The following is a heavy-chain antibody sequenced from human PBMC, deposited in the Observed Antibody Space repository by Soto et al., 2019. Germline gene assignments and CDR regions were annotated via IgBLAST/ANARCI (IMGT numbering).Heavy chain of an antibody. CDR2: VYSDGST. Sequence: EVQLVESGGGLIQPGGSLRLSCAASGFTVSSNYMNWVRQAPGKGLECVSVVYSDGSTYHADSVKGRFTISRDNSKNTLYLQMNRLSAEDTAVYYCASGSGWYSFDYWGQGTLVTVSS. J-gene: IGHJ4*02. D-gene: IGHD6-19*01. CDR3: ASGSGWYSFDY. CDR1: GFTVSSNY. V-gene: IGHV3-53*01.